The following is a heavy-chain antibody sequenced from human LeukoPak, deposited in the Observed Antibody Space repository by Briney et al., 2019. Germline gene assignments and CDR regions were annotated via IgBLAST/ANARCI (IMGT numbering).Heavy chain of an antibody. Sequence: GGFLRLSCAASGFTFSSYWMHWVRQAPGKGLVWVSRITSDGSSTNYADSVKGRFTISRDNAKDTLYLQMNSLRAGDTAVYYCASGRYNWNDYWGQGTLVTVSS. V-gene: IGHV3-74*01. CDR3: ASGRYNWNDY. CDR1: GFTFSSYW. CDR2: ITSDGSST. J-gene: IGHJ4*02. D-gene: IGHD1-1*01.